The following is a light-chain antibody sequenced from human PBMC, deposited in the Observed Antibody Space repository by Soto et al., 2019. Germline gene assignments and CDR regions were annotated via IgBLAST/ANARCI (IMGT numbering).Light chain of an antibody. J-gene: IGKJ3*01. CDR3: QQTYTTPHT. Sequence: DIQMTQSPSSLSASVGDRVTITCRATQDITKCLNWYQQKPGKAPNLLIYTTSSLQSGVPSRFSGSGSGTDFTLTISSLQPEDFATYFCQQTYTTPHTFGPGTKVDIK. CDR1: QDITKC. V-gene: IGKV1-39*01. CDR2: TTS.